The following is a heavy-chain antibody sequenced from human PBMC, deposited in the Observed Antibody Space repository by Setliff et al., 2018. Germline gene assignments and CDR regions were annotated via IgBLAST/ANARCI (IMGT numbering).Heavy chain of an antibody. CDR2: IKQDGSEI. Sequence: GGSLRLSCAASGLTFSSYWMTWVRQAPGKGLEWLANIKQDGSEIYSVDSVKGRFTIARDSSKNTLYLQMDSLRADDTAKYYCAKDHGDYACFQHWGQGTLVTVSS. D-gene: IGHD4-17*01. CDR1: GLTFSSYW. CDR3: AKDHGDYACFQH. V-gene: IGHV3-7*03. J-gene: IGHJ1*01.